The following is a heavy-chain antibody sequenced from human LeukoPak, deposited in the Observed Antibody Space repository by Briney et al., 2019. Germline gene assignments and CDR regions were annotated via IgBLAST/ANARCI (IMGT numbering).Heavy chain of an antibody. CDR3: ARDYYENIGYHESFQH. D-gene: IGHD3-22*01. CDR1: GFTYSSYA. V-gene: IGHV3-30-3*01. Sequence: PGGSLRLSCAASGFTYSSYAMHWVRQAPGKGVEWVAVISYDGSNKYYAESVKGRFNISSANAKNTLYQQMNSLRAEDTAVYSCARDYYENIGYHESFQHWGQGTLVTVSS. J-gene: IGHJ1*01. CDR2: ISYDGSNK.